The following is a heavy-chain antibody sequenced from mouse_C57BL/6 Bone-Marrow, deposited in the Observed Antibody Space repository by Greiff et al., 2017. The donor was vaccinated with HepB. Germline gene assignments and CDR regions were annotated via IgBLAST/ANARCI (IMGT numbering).Heavy chain of an antibody. D-gene: IGHD1-1*01. J-gene: IGHJ1*03. CDR2: IDPSDSYT. CDR3: ASSYYYGSFDWYFDV. CDR1: GYTFTSYW. V-gene: IGHV1-69*01. Sequence: QVQLQQSGAELVMPGASVKLSCKASGYTFTSYWMHWVKQRPGQGLEWIGEIDPSDSYTNYNQKFKGKSTLTVDKSSSTAYMQLSSLTSEDSAVYYCASSYYYGSFDWYFDVWGTGTTVTVSS.